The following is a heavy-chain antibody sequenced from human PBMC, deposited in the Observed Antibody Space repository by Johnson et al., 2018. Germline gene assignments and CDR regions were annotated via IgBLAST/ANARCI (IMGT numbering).Heavy chain of an antibody. Sequence: QVQLVESGGGVVQPGRSLRLSCGASGLTIGTFGMHWVRQAPGKGLEWVAIISYDGSNKYYVDSVKGRFTISRDNSKNTVYLQMNSLGAEDTAVYYGAKDLQGISYSFDIWGQGTLVTVSS. CDR1: GLTIGTFG. J-gene: IGHJ3*02. CDR3: AKDLQGISYSFDI. CDR2: ISYDGSNK. V-gene: IGHV3-30*18. D-gene: IGHD1-26*01.